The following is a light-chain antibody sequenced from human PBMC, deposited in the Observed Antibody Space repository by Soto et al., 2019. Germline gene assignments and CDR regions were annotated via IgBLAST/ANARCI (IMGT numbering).Light chain of an antibody. CDR1: QSVSSSY. V-gene: IGKV3-20*01. J-gene: IGKJ5*01. CDR3: QQYGSSFLT. Sequence: EIVLTQSPGTLSLSPGERATLSCRASQSVSSSYLAWYQQKRGQAPRLLIYGASSRSPAIPARFRGSRSGTNFTPTTSSLEPADFAVSYCQQYGSSFLTFGQGTRLEIK. CDR2: GAS.